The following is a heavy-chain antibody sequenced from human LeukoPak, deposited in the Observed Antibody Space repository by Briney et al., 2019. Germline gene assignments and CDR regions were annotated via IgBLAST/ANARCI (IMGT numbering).Heavy chain of an antibody. CDR2: ISYDGSNK. D-gene: IGHD3-16*01. V-gene: IGHV3-30*03. CDR1: GFTFSSYG. Sequence: GGSLRLSCAASGFTFSSYGMHWVRQAPGKGLEWVAVISYDGSNKYYADSVKGRFTISRDNSKNTLYLQMSSLRAEDTAVYYCVRDAWGYDYWGQGTLVTVSS. J-gene: IGHJ4*02. CDR3: VRDAWGYDY.